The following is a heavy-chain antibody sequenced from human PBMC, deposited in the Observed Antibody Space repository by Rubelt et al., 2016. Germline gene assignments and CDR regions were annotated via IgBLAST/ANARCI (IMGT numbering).Heavy chain of an antibody. J-gene: IGHJ6*02. Sequence: GLEWVSYISSSSSTIYYADSVKGRFTISRDNAKNSLYLQMNSLRAEDTAVYYCATRYFGVVIYYYGMDVWGQGTTVTVSS. D-gene: IGHD3-3*01. V-gene: IGHV3-48*01. CDR2: ISSSSSTI. CDR3: ATRYFGVVIYYYGMDV.